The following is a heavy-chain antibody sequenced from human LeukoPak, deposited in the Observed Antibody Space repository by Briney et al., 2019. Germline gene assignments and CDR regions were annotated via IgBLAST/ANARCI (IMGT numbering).Heavy chain of an antibody. D-gene: IGHD2-8*01. Sequence: PSETLSLTCAAYGGSFSGYYWSRIRQPPGKGLEWIGEINHSGSTNYNPSLKSRVTISVDTSKIQFSLKLSSVTAADTAVYYCARQGGCIQIRGRVDYWGQGTLVTVSS. CDR1: GGSFSGYY. CDR2: INHSGST. J-gene: IGHJ4*02. V-gene: IGHV4-34*01. CDR3: ARQGGCIQIRGRVDY.